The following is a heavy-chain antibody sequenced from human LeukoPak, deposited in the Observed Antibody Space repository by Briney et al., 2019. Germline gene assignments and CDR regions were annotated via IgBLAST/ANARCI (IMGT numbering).Heavy chain of an antibody. J-gene: IGHJ3*02. CDR2: IYYSGST. CDR3: ARDSPPYSSSWDDAFDI. D-gene: IGHD6-13*01. CDR1: GGSISSYY. Sequence: PSETLSLTCTVSGGSISSYYWSRIRQPPGKGLEWIGYIYYSGSTNYNPSLKSRVTISVDTSKNQFSLKLSSVTAADTAVYYCARDSPPYSSSWDDAFDIWGQGTMVTVSS. V-gene: IGHV4-59*01.